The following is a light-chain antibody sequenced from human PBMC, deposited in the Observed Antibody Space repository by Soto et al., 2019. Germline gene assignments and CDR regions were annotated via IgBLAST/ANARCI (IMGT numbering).Light chain of an antibody. V-gene: IGLV2-8*01. J-gene: IGLJ2*01. Sequence: QSALTQPPSASGSPGQSVTVSCTGTSTDVGGYNSVSWYQQHPGKAPKLIIYEVDKWPSGVPDRFSGSKSGNTASLTVFGLQYDDEADYFCSSYAGSDILLFGGGTKLTVL. CDR1: STDVGGYNS. CDR3: SSYAGSDILL. CDR2: EVD.